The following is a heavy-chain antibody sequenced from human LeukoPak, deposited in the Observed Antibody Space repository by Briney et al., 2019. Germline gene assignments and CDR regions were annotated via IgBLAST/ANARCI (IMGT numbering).Heavy chain of an antibody. Sequence: GGSLRLSCAASGFTFSSYAMSWVRQAPGKGLEWVSSIGGSGGSTYYADSVKGRFTISRDDSKNTLYLQMNSLRAEDTAVYYCAKVETAAAATLRGFDYWGQGTLVTVSS. J-gene: IGHJ4*02. CDR1: GFTFSSYA. V-gene: IGHV3-23*01. D-gene: IGHD6-13*01. CDR2: IGGSGGST. CDR3: AKVETAAAATLRGFDY.